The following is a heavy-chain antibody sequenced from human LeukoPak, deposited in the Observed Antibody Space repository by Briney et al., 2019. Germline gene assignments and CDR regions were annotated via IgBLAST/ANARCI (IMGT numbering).Heavy chain of an antibody. CDR3: AKDLYNWNKGPFWY. J-gene: IGHJ4*02. Sequence: PGGSLRLSCAASGFTFSSYAMTWVRQAPGKGLAWVSVISGSGDSTYHADSVKGRFTISRDNSKNTLYLQMNSLRAEDTAAYYCAKDLYNWNKGPFWYWGQGTLVTVSS. CDR2: ISGSGDST. V-gene: IGHV3-23*01. D-gene: IGHD1-20*01. CDR1: GFTFSSYA.